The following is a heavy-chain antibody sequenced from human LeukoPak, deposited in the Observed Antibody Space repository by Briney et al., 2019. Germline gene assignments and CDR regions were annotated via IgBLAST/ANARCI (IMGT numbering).Heavy chain of an antibody. Sequence: KPSETLSLTCTVSGGAIISGYYWGWIRQPPEKGLEWIGEITHSGSTNYNPSLRSRVTISVDTSKNRFSLKLSSVTAADTAVYYCARASSFNNWFDPWGQGTLVTVSS. D-gene: IGHD3-3*02. CDR1: GGAIISGYY. CDR2: ITHSGST. V-gene: IGHV4-34*01. CDR3: ARASSFNNWFDP. J-gene: IGHJ5*02.